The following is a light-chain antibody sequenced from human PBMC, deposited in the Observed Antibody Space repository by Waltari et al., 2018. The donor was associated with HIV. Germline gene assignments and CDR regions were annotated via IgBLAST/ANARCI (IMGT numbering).Light chain of an antibody. V-gene: IGKV4-1*01. J-gene: IGKJ2*01. CDR1: QSILSTSKNKNY. Sequence: DIVMTQSPDSQAVSLGARATFHCKSSQSILSTSKNKNYLAWYQQKPGQPPKLLSYWSSTRESGVPDRFSVSESVTDFTLTINSLKAEDVAVYYGQQYYTSPYTFGQGTKLQI. CDR3: QQYYTSPYT. CDR2: WSS.